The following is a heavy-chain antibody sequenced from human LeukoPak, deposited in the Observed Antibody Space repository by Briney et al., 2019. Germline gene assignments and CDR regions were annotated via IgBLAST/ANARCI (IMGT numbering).Heavy chain of an antibody. J-gene: IGHJ4*02. CDR2: IGTAGDT. Sequence: GGPLSPSCAPLGFTLVSYDMHWARQVKGKGLEWVSAIGTAGDTYYPGSVKGRFTISRENAKNSLYLQMNSLRAGDTAVYYCARTTKYGDYDYWGQGTLVTVSS. CDR1: GFTLVSYD. CDR3: ARTTKYGDYDY. V-gene: IGHV3-13*01. D-gene: IGHD4-17*01.